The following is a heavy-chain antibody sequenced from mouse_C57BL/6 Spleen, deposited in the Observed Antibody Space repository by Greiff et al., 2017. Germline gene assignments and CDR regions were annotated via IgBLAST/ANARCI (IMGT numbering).Heavy chain of an antibody. Sequence: EVKLVESGGGLVKPGGSLKLSCAASGFTFSSYAMSWVRQTPEKRLEWVATISDGGSYTYYPDNVKGRFTISRDNAKNNLYLQMSHLKSEDTAMYYSARDRGGYFDVGGTGTTVTVSS. V-gene: IGHV5-4*01. J-gene: IGHJ1*03. CDR1: GFTFSSYA. CDR3: ARDRGGYFDV. CDR2: ISDGGSYT.